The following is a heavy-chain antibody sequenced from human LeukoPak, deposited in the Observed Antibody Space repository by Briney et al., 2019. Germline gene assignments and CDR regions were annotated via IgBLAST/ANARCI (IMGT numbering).Heavy chain of an antibody. D-gene: IGHD3-3*01. V-gene: IGHV3-49*03. J-gene: IGHJ6*03. CDR2: IRSKAFGGTP. Sequence: GGSLRLSCTASGFTFGDYAMSWFRQAPGKGLEWVGFIRSKAFGGTPEYAASVKGRFTISRDDSKSIAYLQMNSLRAEDTAVYYCARVGVVGYMDVWGKGTTVTVSS. CDR3: ARVGVVGYMDV. CDR1: GFTFGDYA.